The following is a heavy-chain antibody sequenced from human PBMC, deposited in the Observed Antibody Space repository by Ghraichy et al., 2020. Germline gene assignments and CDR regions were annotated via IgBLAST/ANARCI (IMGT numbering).Heavy chain of an antibody. CDR1: GFTFSSYW. D-gene: IGHD6-13*01. V-gene: IGHV3-74*01. J-gene: IGHJ5*02. CDR2: INSDGSST. CDR3: ASTGYSSSGWFDP. Sequence: GGSLRLSCAASGFTFSSYWMHWVRQAPGKGLVWVSRINSDGSSTSYADSVKGRFTISRDNAKNTLYLQMNSLRAEDTAVYYCASTGYSSSGWFDPWGQGTLVTVSS.